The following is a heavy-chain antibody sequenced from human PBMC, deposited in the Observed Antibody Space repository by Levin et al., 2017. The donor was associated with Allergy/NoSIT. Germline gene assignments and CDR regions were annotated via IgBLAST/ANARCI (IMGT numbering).Heavy chain of an antibody. Sequence: SQTLSLTCTVSGGSISSTTYYWGWFRQPPGKGLEWIGSISYSGNTPYNPSLKSRVTISVDTSNNQFSLKLTSVTAADTAVYYCARGRGHWGQGTLVTVSS. CDR1: GGSISSTTYY. J-gene: IGHJ4*02. CDR3: ARGRGH. D-gene: IGHD3-10*01. CDR2: ISYSGNT. V-gene: IGHV4-39*01.